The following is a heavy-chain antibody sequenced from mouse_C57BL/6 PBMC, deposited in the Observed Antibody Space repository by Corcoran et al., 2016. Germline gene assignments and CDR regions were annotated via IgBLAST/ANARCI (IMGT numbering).Heavy chain of an antibody. J-gene: IGHJ2*01. D-gene: IGHD2-3*01. CDR3: VRSIYDGYYFDY. Sequence: QIQLVQSGPELKKPGETVKISCKASGYTFTTYGMSWVKQAPGKGLKWMGWINTYSGVPTYADDFKGRFAFSLETSASTAYLQINNLKNEDTATYFCVRSIYDGYYFDYWGQGTTLTVSS. V-gene: IGHV9-3*01. CDR1: GYTFTTYG. CDR2: INTYSGVP.